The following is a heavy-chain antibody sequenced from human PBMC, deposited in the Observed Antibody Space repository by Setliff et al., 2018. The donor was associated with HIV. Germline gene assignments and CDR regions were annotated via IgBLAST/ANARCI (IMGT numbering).Heavy chain of an antibody. CDR1: GFTFSSYE. Sequence: GGSLRLSCAASGFTFSSYETNWVRQAPGKGLEWVSYISGSGSTTYYADSVKGRFTISRDNAKNSLYLQMNSLRAEDTAVYYCARARYCANGVCYTNYYYAMDVWGQGTTVTVSS. D-gene: IGHD2-8*01. CDR2: ISGSGSTT. CDR3: ARARYCANGVCYTNYYYAMDV. J-gene: IGHJ6*02. V-gene: IGHV3-48*03.